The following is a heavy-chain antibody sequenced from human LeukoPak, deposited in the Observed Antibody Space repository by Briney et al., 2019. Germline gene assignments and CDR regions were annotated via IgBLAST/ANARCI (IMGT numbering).Heavy chain of an antibody. CDR3: ARDTYYYDSSGYLEVGSDAFDI. D-gene: IGHD3-22*01. CDR1: GFTFSSYW. CDR2: IYSGGST. Sequence: GGSLRLSCAASGFTFSSYWMSWVRQAPGKGLEWVSVIYSGGSTYYADSVKGRFTISRDNSKNTLYLQMNSLRAEDTAVYYCARDTYYYDSSGYLEVGSDAFDIWGQGTMVTVSS. J-gene: IGHJ3*02. V-gene: IGHV3-53*01.